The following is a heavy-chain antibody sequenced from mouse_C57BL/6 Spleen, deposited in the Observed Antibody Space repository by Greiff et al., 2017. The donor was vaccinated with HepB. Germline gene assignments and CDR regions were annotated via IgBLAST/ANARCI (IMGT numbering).Heavy chain of an antibody. CDR3: TTSDYDYDDYAMDD. J-gene: IGHJ4*01. D-gene: IGHD2-4*01. Sequence: VQLQQSGAELVRPGASVKLSCTASGFNIKDAYMHWVKQRPEPGLEWIGWIDPETGYTEYASKFQGKATLTADTSSNTAYLQLSSLTSEDTAVYYCTTSDYDYDDYAMDDWGQGTSVTVAS. CDR2: IDPETGYT. CDR1: GFNIKDAY. V-gene: IGHV14-4*01.